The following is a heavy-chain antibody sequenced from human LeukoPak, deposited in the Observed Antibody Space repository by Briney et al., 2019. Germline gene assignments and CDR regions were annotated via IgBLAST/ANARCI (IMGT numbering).Heavy chain of an antibody. CDR3: ARAGSKGDSSGYPGAFDI. J-gene: IGHJ3*02. CDR2: IIPIFGTA. D-gene: IGHD3-22*01. V-gene: IGHV1-69*13. CDR1: GGTFSGYA. Sequence: SVKVSCKASGGTFSGYAISWVRQAPGQGLEWMGGIIPIFGTANYAQKFQGRVTITADESTSTAYMELSSLRSEDTAVYYCARAGSKGDSSGYPGAFDIWGQGTMVTVSS.